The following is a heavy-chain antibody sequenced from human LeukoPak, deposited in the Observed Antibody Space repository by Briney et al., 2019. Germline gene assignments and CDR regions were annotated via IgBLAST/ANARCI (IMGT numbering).Heavy chain of an antibody. CDR3: ARMVRGVNAFDI. J-gene: IGHJ3*02. Sequence: SETLSLTCTVSGGSISSSSYYWGWIRQPPGKGLEWIGSIYYSGSTYYNPSLKSRVTISVDTSKNQFSLKLSSVTAADTAVYYCARMVRGVNAFDIWGQGTMVTVSS. CDR1: GGSISSSSYY. V-gene: IGHV4-39*01. CDR2: IYYSGST. D-gene: IGHD3-10*01.